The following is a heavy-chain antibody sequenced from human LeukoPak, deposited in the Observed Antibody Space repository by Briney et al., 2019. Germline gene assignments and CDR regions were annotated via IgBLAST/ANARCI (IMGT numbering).Heavy chain of an antibody. CDR3: ATSSGAPGNM. CDR1: GVYW. D-gene: IGHD2-8*02. J-gene: IGHJ4*02. Sequence: GGSLRLSCAVSGVYWMSWVRQAPGKGLEWVANINQDGSVIYYVDSVKGRFTISRDNAKNSLYLQMDSLRAEDTGVYYCATSSGAPGNMWGQGTLVTVSS. V-gene: IGHV3-7*01. CDR2: INQDGSVI.